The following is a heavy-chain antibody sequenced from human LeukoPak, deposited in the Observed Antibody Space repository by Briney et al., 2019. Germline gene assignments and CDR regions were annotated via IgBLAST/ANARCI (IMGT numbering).Heavy chain of an antibody. CDR3: ARDPSITMVRGARDY. CDR1: GYTFTGYH. Sequence: SVKVSCKASGYTFTGYHMHWVRQAPGQGLEWMGRINPNSGGTNYAQKFQGRVTMTRDTSISTAYMELSRLRSDDTAVYYCARDPSITMVRGARDYWGQGTLVTVSS. CDR2: INPNSGGT. D-gene: IGHD3-10*01. V-gene: IGHV1-2*06. J-gene: IGHJ4*02.